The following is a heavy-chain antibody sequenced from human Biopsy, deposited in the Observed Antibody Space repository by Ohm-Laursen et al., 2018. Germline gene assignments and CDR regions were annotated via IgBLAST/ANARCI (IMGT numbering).Heavy chain of an antibody. J-gene: IGHJ4*02. CDR1: GFTFSSYA. Sequence: GTLSLTCAASGFTFSSYAMSWVRQSPGKGLEWVSSTNNNGGRTYYTDSVKGRLTISRDNSKDSLDLQMSSLRVEDTALYYCASAHQYCSATTCNGGSDFWGQGTLVTVSS. CDR2: TNNNGGRT. V-gene: IGHV3-23*01. CDR3: ASAHQYCSATTCNGGSDF. D-gene: IGHD2-15*01.